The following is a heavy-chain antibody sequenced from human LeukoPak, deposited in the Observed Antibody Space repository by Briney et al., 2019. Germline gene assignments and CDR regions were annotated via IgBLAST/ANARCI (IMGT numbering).Heavy chain of an antibody. D-gene: IGHD6-13*01. CDR1: GGSSSGYY. CDR2: VNHSGST. Sequence: SETLSLTCAVYGGSSSGYYWSWIRQPPGKGLEWIGEVNHSGSTNYNPSLKSRVTISVDTSKNQFSLKLSSVTAADTAVYYCARAEQPNQKNWFDPWGQGTLVTVSS. J-gene: IGHJ5*02. CDR3: ARAEQPNQKNWFDP. V-gene: IGHV4-34*01.